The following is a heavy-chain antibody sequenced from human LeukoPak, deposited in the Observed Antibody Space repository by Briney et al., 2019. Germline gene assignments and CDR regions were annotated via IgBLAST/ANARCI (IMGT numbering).Heavy chain of an antibody. CDR2: VYYNGIT. D-gene: IGHD1/OR15-1a*01. Sequence: SETLSLTCTVSGVSINTYFWSWLRQPPGKGLEWIGYVYYNGITNYNPSLKGRVSISLDTSKNQFSLRLNSVTAAETAVYYCVSQLGGTTFHWGQGTLVTVSS. CDR1: GVSINTYF. V-gene: IGHV4-59*01. CDR3: VSQLGGTTFH. J-gene: IGHJ4*02.